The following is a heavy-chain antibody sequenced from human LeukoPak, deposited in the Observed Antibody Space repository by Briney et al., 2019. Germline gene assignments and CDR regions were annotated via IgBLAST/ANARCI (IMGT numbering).Heavy chain of an antibody. V-gene: IGHV4-34*01. CDR3: SRGARYYGSGFLSPGYKGFDY. J-gene: IGHJ4*02. CDR2: MNHCGSA. D-gene: IGHD3-10*01. CDR1: GGSFSGYY. Sequence: SETLSLTCAVYGGSFSGYYWSWIRQPQRQGLEWIGVMNHCGSANYNQTLTRQITISVDTYKNKFSLKLSPVTAADTAAYYCSRGARYYGSGFLSPGYKGFDYWGQGTLVTVSS.